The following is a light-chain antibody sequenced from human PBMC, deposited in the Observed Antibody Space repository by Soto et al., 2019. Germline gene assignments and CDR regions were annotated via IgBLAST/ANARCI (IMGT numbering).Light chain of an antibody. CDR3: QQVNTRPRA. CDR1: QGIGTY. CDR2: AAS. J-gene: IGKJ4*01. V-gene: IGKV1-9*01. Sequence: DIPLTQSSSFLSASVGDRVTITCRASQGIGTYVAWYQHKPGTAPNLLIYAASTLQSGVPSRFSASGSATGFAITISSLQPEDFATYSCQQVNTRPRAFGGRTKV.